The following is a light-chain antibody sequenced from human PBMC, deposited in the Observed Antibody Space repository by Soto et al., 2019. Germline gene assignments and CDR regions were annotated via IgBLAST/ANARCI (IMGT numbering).Light chain of an antibody. CDR1: SSDVGSYNL. CDR2: EGS. Sequence: QSALTQPASVSGSPGQSITISCTGTSSDVGSYNLVSWYQQHPGKAPKLMIYEGSKRPSGVSNRFSGSKSGNTASLTISGLQAEDEADYYCCSYAGSSTFVDVVFGGGTKLTFL. J-gene: IGLJ2*01. CDR3: CSYAGSSTFVDVV. V-gene: IGLV2-23*03.